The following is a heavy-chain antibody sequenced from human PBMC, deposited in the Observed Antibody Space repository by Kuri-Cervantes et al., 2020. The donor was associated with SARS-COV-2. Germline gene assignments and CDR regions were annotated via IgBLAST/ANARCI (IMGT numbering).Heavy chain of an antibody. Sequence: GESLKISCAASGFTFSSSWMHWVCQAPGKGLEWIGRFKSKAAGGTIVHATPVQGRFTISRDDSRNTPYLQMDSLKVEDTGVYYCATGTTSGWYRRDFDFWGPGTLVTVSS. V-gene: IGHV3-15*01. CDR2: FKSKAAGGTI. CDR3: ATGTTSGWYRRDFDF. D-gene: IGHD6-19*01. CDR1: GFTFSSSW. J-gene: IGHJ4*02.